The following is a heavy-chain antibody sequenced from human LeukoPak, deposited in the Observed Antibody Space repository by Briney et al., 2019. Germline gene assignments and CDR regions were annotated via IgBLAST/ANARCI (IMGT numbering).Heavy chain of an antibody. CDR1: GFTFSNAW. CDR2: IKSKTDGGTT. CDR3: TGAPTTVVTKSDY. J-gene: IGHJ4*02. Sequence: GGSLRLSCAASGFTFSNAWMSRVRQAPGKGLEWVGRIKSKTDGGTTDYAAPVKGRFTISRDDSKNTLYLQMNSLKTEDTAVYYCTGAPTTVVTKSDYWGQGTLVTVSS. V-gene: IGHV3-15*01. D-gene: IGHD4-23*01.